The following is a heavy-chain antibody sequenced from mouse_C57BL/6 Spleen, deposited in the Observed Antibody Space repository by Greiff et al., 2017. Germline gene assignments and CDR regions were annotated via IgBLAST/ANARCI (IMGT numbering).Heavy chain of an antibody. V-gene: IGHV5-17*01. CDR3: ARRGPGDYAMDY. J-gene: IGHJ4*01. D-gene: IGHD1-1*02. Sequence: DVHLVESGGGLVKPGGSLKLSCAASGFTFSDYGMHWVRQAPEKGLEWVAYISSGSSTIYYADTVKGRFTISRDNAKNTLFLQITSLRSEDTAMYNCARRGPGDYAMDYWGQGTSVTVSS. CDR1: GFTFSDYG. CDR2: ISSGSSTI.